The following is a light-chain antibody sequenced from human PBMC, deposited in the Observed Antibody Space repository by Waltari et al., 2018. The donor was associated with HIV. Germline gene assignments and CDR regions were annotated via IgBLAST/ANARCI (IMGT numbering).Light chain of an antibody. CDR2: SNN. CDR1: SSNIGSNT. J-gene: IGLJ3*02. V-gene: IGLV1-44*01. CDR3: AAWDDSLNGSWV. Sequence: QSVLTQPPSASGTPGQRVTISCSGSSSNIGSNTVNWYQQLPGTAPKLLIYSNNHRPSGVPDRFSGSKSGTSASLAISGLQSEDEADCYCAAWDDSLNGSWVFGGGTKLTVL.